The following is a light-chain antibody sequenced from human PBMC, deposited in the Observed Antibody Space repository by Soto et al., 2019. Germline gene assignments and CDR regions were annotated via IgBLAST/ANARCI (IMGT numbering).Light chain of an antibody. CDR2: STN. CDR1: SGSVSTSYY. CDR3: ALYMGSGIWV. Sequence: QAVVTQEPSFSVSPGRTVTLTCGLSSGSVSTSYYPSWYQQTPCPDPRTLIYSTNTRSSGVPDRFSGSILGNKAALTITGAQADDEADYYCALYMGSGIWVFGRGTKLTVL. J-gene: IGLJ3*02. V-gene: IGLV8-61*01.